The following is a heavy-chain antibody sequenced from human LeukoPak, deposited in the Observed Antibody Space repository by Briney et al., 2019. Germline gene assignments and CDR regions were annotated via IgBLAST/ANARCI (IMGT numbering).Heavy chain of an antibody. CDR3: ARHSSDYYGPFDY. CDR1: GGPMYSFY. V-gene: IGHV4-4*07. CDR2: LYPGGST. D-gene: IGHD6-19*01. J-gene: IGHJ4*02. Sequence: PSETLSLTCAVSGGPMYSFYWSWIRQTAGKGLEWIGRLYPGGSTNYNPSLKSRVTMSVDTSKNQFSLKLSSVTAADTAVYFCARHSSDYYGPFDYWGQGTLVTVSS.